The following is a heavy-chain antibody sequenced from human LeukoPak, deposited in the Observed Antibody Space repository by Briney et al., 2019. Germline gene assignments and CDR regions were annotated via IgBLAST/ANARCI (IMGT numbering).Heavy chain of an antibody. CDR1: GGSISSSSYY. D-gene: IGHD6-19*01. Sequence: SETLSLTCTVSGGSISSSSYYWGWIRQPPGKGLEWNGSIYYSGSTYYNPSLKSRVTISVDTSKNQFSLKLSSVTAADTAVYYCARDRLAVAGTSWFDPWGQGTLVTVSS. V-gene: IGHV4-39*07. J-gene: IGHJ5*02. CDR2: IYYSGST. CDR3: ARDRLAVAGTSWFDP.